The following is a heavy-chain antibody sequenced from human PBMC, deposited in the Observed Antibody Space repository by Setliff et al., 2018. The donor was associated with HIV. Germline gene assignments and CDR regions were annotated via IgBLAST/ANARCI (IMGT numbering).Heavy chain of an antibody. D-gene: IGHD1-26*01. CDR1: GGSFSDHY. V-gene: IGHV4-34*01. CDR2: INQSGIS. CDR3: AREGEILVGATAAYFDN. J-gene: IGHJ4*02. Sequence: SETLSLTCAVYGGSFSDHYWTWIRQPPGKGLEWIGEINQSGISNFNPSLKSRVTILVDTSKNQFSLKLTSVTAADTAVYYCAREGEILVGATAAYFDNWGQGTLVTVSS.